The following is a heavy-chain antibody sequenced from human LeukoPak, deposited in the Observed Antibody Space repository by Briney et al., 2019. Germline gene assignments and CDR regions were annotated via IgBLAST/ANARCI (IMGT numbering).Heavy chain of an antibody. V-gene: IGHV4-59*01. J-gene: IGHJ4*02. Sequence: PSETLSLTCFVSGGSLSSYYWSWIRQPPGKGLEWIGYIYYSGNTNYNPSLKSRVTISIDTSKNQFSLKLTSVTAADTAVYYCARDLNNRYYFDYWGQGTLVTVSS. D-gene: IGHD1/OR15-1a*01. CDR1: GGSLSSYY. CDR3: ARDLNNRYYFDY. CDR2: IYYSGNT.